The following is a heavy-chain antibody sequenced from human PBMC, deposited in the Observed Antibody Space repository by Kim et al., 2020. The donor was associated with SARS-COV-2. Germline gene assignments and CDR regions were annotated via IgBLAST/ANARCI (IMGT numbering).Heavy chain of an antibody. Sequence: GGSLRLSCAASGFTFSSYAMSWVRQAPGKGLEWVSFIYSGGSSTYYADSVKGRFTISRDNSKNTLYLQMNSLRAEDTAVYYCAKMGFDSWLRGADYWGQGTLVTVSS. CDR1: GFTFSSYA. V-gene: IGHV3-23*03. CDR3: AKMGFDSWLRGADY. D-gene: IGHD3-22*01. CDR2: IYSGGSST. J-gene: IGHJ4*02.